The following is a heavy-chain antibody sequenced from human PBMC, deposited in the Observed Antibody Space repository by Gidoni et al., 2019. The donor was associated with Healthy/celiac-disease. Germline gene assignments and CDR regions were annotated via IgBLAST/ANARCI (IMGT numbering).Heavy chain of an antibody. J-gene: IGHJ6*02. CDR1: GGSISSYY. CDR2: IYTSGST. CDR3: ARDGADVLLSYYYYYGMDV. D-gene: IGHD3-10*01. Sequence: QVQLQESGPGLVKPSETLSLTCTVSGGSISSYYWSWIRQPAGKGLEWIGRIYTSGSTNYNPSLKSRVTMSVDTSKNQFSLKLSSVTAADTAVYYCARDGADVLLSYYYYYGMDVWGQGTTVTVSS. V-gene: IGHV4-4*07.